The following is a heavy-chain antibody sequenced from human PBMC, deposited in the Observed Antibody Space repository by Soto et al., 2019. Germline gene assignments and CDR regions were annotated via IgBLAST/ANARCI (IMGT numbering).Heavy chain of an antibody. CDR2: ISYSGST. J-gene: IGHJ4*02. CDR3: ARADPDASVGY. Sequence: SETLSLTCTVSGGSMSSYDWTWLRQSPGRGLEWIGYISYSGSTYYNPSLKSRVTISADTSKNQFSLRMNSMIAADTAVYYCARADPDASVGYWGQGTLVPGSS. V-gene: IGHV4-59*01. D-gene: IGHD2-15*01. CDR1: GGSMSSYD.